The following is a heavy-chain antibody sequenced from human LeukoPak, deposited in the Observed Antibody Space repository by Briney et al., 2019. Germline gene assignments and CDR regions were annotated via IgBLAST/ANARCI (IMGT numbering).Heavy chain of an antibody. D-gene: IGHD3-10*01. J-gene: IGHJ4*02. Sequence: PGGSLRLSCAASGFTFSSYGMHWVRQAPGKGLEWVAFIRYDGSNIYYADSVKGRFTISRDNSKNTLYLQMNSLRGEDPAVYYCAKSIVRGFTEGLSDYWGQGTLVPVSA. CDR1: GFTFSSYG. V-gene: IGHV3-30*02. CDR3: AKSIVRGFTEGLSDY. CDR2: IRYDGSNI.